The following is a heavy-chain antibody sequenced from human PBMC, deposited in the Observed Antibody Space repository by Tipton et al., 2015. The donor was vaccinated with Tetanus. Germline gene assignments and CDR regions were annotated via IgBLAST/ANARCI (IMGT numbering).Heavy chain of an antibody. V-gene: IGHV5-51*01. D-gene: IGHD6-6*01. CDR2: IYPGDSET. J-gene: IGHJ4*02. Sequence: QSGAEVKKPGESLKISCQCSGYSFDTYWIAWVRQMPGKGLEWMGIIYPGDSETRYSPSFQGHVTMSADKSINTAYLQWNSLKASVAAMYFCARLHLRTFASSSGYWGQGTSVTLSS. CDR3: ARLHLRTFASSSGY. CDR1: GYSFDTYW.